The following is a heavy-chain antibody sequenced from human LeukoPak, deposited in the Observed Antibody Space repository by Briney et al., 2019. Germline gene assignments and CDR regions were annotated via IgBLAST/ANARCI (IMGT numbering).Heavy chain of an antibody. V-gene: IGHV1-69*13. J-gene: IGHJ4*02. CDR1: GYTFTSYG. D-gene: IGHD4-11*01. CDR3: AKGQPYNYFDY. CDR2: IIPIFGTA. Sequence: SVKVSCKASGYTFTSYGISWVRQAPGQGLEWMGGIIPIFGTANYAQKFQGRVTITADESTSTAYMELSSLRSEDTAVYYCAKGQPYNYFDYWGQGTLVTVSS.